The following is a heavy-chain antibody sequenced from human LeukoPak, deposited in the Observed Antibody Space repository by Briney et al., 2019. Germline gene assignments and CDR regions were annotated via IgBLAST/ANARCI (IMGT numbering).Heavy chain of an antibody. J-gene: IGHJ3*02. V-gene: IGHV4-34*01. CDR1: GFTFSDYY. D-gene: IGHD5-18*01. CDR2: INHSGST. Sequence: KPGGSLRLSCAASGFTFSDYYMSWIRQPPGKGLEWIGEINHSGSTNYNPSLKSRVTISVDTSKNQFSLKLSSVTAADTAVYYCARGFGTAMDNAFDIWGQGTMVTVSS. CDR3: ARGFGTAMDNAFDI.